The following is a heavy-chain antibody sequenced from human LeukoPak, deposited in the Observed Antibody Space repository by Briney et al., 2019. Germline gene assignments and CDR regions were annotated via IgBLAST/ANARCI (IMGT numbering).Heavy chain of an antibody. CDR2: INPSGGST. CDR1: GYTFTSYY. Sequence: ASVKVSCRASGYTFTSYYMHWVGQAPGQGLEWMGIINPSGGSTSYAQKFQGRVTMTRDTSTSTVYMELSSLRSEDTAVYYCAREALSSHFDYWGQGTLVTVSS. J-gene: IGHJ4*02. CDR3: AREALSSHFDY. V-gene: IGHV1-46*01. D-gene: IGHD1-26*01.